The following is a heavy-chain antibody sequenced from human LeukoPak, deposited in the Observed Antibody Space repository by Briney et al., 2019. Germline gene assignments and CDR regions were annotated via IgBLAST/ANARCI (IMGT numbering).Heavy chain of an antibody. Sequence: SETLSLTCTVSGGSISSSSYYWGWIRQPPGKGLEWIGSIYYSGSTYYNPSLKSRVTISVDTSKNQFSLKVSSVTAADTAVYYCARGSLSAIITVLDYWGQGTLVTVSS. CDR2: IYYSGST. CDR1: GGSISSSSYY. CDR3: ARGSLSAIITVLDY. D-gene: IGHD3-16*01. J-gene: IGHJ4*02. V-gene: IGHV4-39*01.